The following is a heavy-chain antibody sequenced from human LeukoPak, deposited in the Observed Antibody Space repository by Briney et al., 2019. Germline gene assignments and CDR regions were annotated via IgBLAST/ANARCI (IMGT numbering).Heavy chain of an antibody. V-gene: IGHV4-39*01. J-gene: IGHJ5*02. Sequence: SETLSLTCTVSSGYISSSSYYWGWIRQPPGKGLEWIGSIYYSGTTYYNPSLKSRVAISADTSKDQFSLKLSSESAADTAMYYCASLSATGYATLDRFDPWGQGTLGTVSS. D-gene: IGHD3-9*01. CDR3: ASLSATGYATLDRFDP. CDR2: IYYSGTT. CDR1: SGYISSSSYY.